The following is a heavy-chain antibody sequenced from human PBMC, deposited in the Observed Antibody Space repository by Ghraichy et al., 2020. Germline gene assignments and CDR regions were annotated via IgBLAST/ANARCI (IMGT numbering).Heavy chain of an antibody. Sequence: GSLRLSCAVSGFTFSDYYMSWIRQAPGKGLEWVSYISSSGDIIEYTDSVKGRFTISRDNDNNSLYLQVSSLRAEDTATYYCARAAYDSRGFKHDYWGQGTLVTVSS. J-gene: IGHJ4*02. CDR1: GFTFSDYY. CDR2: ISSSGDII. D-gene: IGHD3-22*01. CDR3: ARAAYDSRGFKHDY. V-gene: IGHV3-11*01.